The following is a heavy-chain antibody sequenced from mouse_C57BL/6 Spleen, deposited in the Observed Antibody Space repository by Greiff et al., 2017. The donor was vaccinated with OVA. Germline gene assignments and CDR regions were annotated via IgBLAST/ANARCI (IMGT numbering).Heavy chain of an antibody. CDR3: ARRGSSGYDFDY. D-gene: IGHD3-2*02. Sequence: VQLQQPGAELVKPGASVKLSCKASGYTFTSYWMHWVKQRPGQGLEWIGMIHPNSGSTNYNEKFKSKATLTVDKSSSTAYMQLSSLTSEDSAVYDCARRGSSGYDFDYWGQGTTLTVSS. J-gene: IGHJ2*01. CDR2: IHPNSGST. V-gene: IGHV1-64*01. CDR1: GYTFTSYW.